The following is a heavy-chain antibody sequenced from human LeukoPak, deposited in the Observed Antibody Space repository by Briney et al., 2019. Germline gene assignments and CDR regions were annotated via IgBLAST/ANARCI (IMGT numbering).Heavy chain of an antibody. V-gene: IGHV5-51*01. CDR1: GYSFTTYW. CDR2: IHPSDSDT. D-gene: IGHD6-19*01. Sequence: GESLKISCKGSGYSFTTYWIGWVRQMPGKGLEWMGIIHPSDSDTRYSPSFQGQVAISADRSISTAYLLWSSLKASDTAMYYCARMGGSGWAFDYWGQGTLVTVSS. J-gene: IGHJ4*02. CDR3: ARMGGSGWAFDY.